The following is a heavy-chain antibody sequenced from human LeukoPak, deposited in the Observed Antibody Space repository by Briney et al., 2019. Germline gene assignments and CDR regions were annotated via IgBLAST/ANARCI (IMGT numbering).Heavy chain of an antibody. CDR3: AREGGLYRPLDY. V-gene: IGHV4-59*12. CDR2: TSNSGST. J-gene: IGHJ4*02. CDR1: GGSISTYY. Sequence: PSETLSLTCTVSGGSISTYYWSWIRQPPGQGLEWIGYTSNSGSTNYNPSLKSRLIMSVDLPENHISLKLTSVTAADTAVYYCAREGGLYRPLDYSGQGTLVTVSS. D-gene: IGHD3-16*01.